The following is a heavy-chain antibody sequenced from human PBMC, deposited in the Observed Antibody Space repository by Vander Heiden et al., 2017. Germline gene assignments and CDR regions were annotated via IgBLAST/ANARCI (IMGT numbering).Heavy chain of an antibody. CDR3: AKDRTGWYDN. Sequence: QVQLVESGGGLVKPGGSLRLSCAASGFTFSDYYMSWIGQAPGKGLEEVSYIGSGGSTIYYADAVKGRFTSSRDNAKNSLYLQMNSMRAEDTAVYYCAKDRTGWYDNWGQGTLVTVSS. D-gene: IGHD3-9*01. CDR1: GFTFSDYY. V-gene: IGHV3-11*01. CDR2: IGSGGSTI. J-gene: IGHJ5*02.